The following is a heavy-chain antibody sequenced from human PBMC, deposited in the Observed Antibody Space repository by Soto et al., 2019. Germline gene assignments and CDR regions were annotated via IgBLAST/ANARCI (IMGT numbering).Heavy chain of an antibody. CDR3: ATDKDNTSEF. CDR1: GGSFNSFS. D-gene: IGHD2-2*02. Sequence: QVQLVQSGAELKKPGSSMKVSCKTSGGSFNSFSFTWVRQAPGQGLEWVGRIIPVLGLTAYAQKFQGRITIRADKSTSTADMELSGLTSEDTAGYYCATDKDNTSEFWGQGTLVTVSS. V-gene: IGHV1-69*08. J-gene: IGHJ4*02. CDR2: IIPVLGLT.